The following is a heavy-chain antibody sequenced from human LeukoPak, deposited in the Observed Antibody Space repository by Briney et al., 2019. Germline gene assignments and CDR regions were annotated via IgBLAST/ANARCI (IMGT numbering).Heavy chain of an antibody. J-gene: IGHJ4*02. CDR2: IYYSGST. V-gene: IGHV4-59*12. D-gene: IGHD4-23*01. CDR3: ARGRTGSRYGGSLDY. Sequence: SETLSLTCTVSGGSISSYYWSWVRQPPGKGLEWIGYIYYSGSTNYNPSLKSRVTISVDTSKNQFSLKLSSVTAADTAVYYCARGRTGSRYGGSLDYWGQGTLVTVSS. CDR1: GGSISSYY.